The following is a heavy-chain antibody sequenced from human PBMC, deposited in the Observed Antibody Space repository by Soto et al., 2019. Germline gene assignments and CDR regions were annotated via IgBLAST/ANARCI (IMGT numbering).Heavy chain of an antibody. CDR1: GYTFTSFG. D-gene: IGHD6-19*01. Sequence: ASVKVSCKTSGYTFTSFGISWVRQAPGQGLEWMGWITTDKGKTNYADSVKGRFTISRDSSKNTVSLEMTSLRAEDTVVYYCAKGGRQWLVTSDFNSWGQGALVTVSS. CDR2: ITTDKGKT. J-gene: IGHJ4*02. V-gene: IGHV1-18*01. CDR3: AKGGRQWLVTSDFNS.